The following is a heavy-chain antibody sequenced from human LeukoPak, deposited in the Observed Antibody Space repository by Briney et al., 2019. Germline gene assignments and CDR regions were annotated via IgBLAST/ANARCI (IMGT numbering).Heavy chain of an antibody. V-gene: IGHV4-30-2*01. Sequence: PSETLSLTCTVSGGSISSGGYYWSWIRQPPGKGLEWIGYIYHSGSTYYNPSLKSRVTISVDRSKNQFSLKLSSVTAADTAVYYCARLVSDGSSYFDYWGQGTLVTVSS. D-gene: IGHD1-26*01. CDR1: GGSISSGGYY. CDR2: IYHSGST. CDR3: ARLVSDGSSYFDY. J-gene: IGHJ4*02.